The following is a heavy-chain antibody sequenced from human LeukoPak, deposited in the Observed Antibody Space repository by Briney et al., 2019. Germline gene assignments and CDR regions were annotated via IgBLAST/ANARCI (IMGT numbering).Heavy chain of an antibody. Sequence: GGSLRLPCTASGFTFSNYAMTWVRQAPGKGLEWVSSISGTGGRTYSADPVKGRFTISRDNSKNTLYLQMKNLRVEHTAVYYCAKGLHGGVGYGVDVWGQGTTVSVSS. V-gene: IGHV3-23*01. CDR3: AKGLHGGVGYGVDV. D-gene: IGHD3-16*01. J-gene: IGHJ6*02. CDR1: GFTFSNYA. CDR2: ISGTGGRT.